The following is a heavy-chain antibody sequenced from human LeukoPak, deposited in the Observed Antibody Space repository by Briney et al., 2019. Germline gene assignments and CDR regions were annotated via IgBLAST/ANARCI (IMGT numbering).Heavy chain of an antibody. CDR3: AADGVVVAATDAFDI. Sequence: SVKVSCKASGFTFTSSAVQWVRQARGQRLEWIGWIVVGSGNTNYAQKFRERVTITRDMSTSTAYMELSSLRSEDTAVYYCAADGVVVAATDAFDIWGQGTMVTVSS. J-gene: IGHJ3*02. CDR1: GFTFTSSA. CDR2: IVVGSGNT. V-gene: IGHV1-58*01. D-gene: IGHD2-15*01.